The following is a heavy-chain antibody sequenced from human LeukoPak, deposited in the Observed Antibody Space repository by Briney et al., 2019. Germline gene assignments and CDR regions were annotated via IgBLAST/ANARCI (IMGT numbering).Heavy chain of an antibody. CDR2: IYYSGIT. CDR3: ARDRAVSMVRGVTFWFDP. D-gene: IGHD3-10*01. J-gene: IGHJ5*02. V-gene: IGHV4-31*03. CDR1: GGSISRGVYY. Sequence: SETLSLTCTVSGGSISRGVYYWSWIRHHPGKGLEWLGYIYYSGITYYNPSLKSRVTISVDTSKNQISLKLSSVNAADTAVYYCARDRAVSMVRGVTFWFDPWGQGTLVTVSS.